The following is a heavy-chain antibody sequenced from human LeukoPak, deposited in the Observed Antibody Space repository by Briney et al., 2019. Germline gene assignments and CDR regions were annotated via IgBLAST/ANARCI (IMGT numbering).Heavy chain of an antibody. D-gene: IGHD3-10*01. V-gene: IGHV3-23*01. CDR2: ISGSGGST. CDR1: GFTFSSYA. J-gene: IGHJ6*02. Sequence: TGGSLRLSCAASGFTFSSYAMSWVRQAPGKGLEWVSAISGSGGSTYYADSVKGRFTISRDNSKNTLYLQMNSLRAEDTAVYYCAKVAPHPSLWFGSPAGDGMDVWGQGTTVTVSS. CDR3: AKVAPHPSLWFGSPAGDGMDV.